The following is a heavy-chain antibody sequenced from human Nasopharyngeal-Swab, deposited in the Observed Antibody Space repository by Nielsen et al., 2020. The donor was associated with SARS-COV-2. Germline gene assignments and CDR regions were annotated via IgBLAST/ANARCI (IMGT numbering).Heavy chain of an antibody. CDR1: GGSISHYH. D-gene: IGHD3-3*01. CDR3: ARGVTYYDFWSGYYMGYGMDV. J-gene: IGHJ6*02. Sequence: SETLSLTCTVSGGSISHYHWSWIRQPAGKGLEWIGYIYYSGSTNYNPSLKSRVTISVDTSKNQFSLKLSSVTAADTAVYYCARGVTYYDFWSGYYMGYGMDVWGQGTTVTVSS. CDR2: IYYSGST. V-gene: IGHV4-59*01.